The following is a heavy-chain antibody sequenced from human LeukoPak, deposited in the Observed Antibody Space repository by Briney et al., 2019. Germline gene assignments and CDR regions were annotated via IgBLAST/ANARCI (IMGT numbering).Heavy chain of an antibody. Sequence: GASVKVSCKASGYTFTNYAMRWVRQAPGQRLEWMGWINAGNGNTKYSQKFQGRVTITGDTSASTAYMEVSSLRSEDTAVYYCASGPDYYDSGSYLPSWGQGTLVTVSS. CDR3: ASGPDYYDSGSYLPS. CDR2: INAGNGNT. J-gene: IGHJ5*02. V-gene: IGHV1-3*01. D-gene: IGHD3-10*01. CDR1: GYTFTNYA.